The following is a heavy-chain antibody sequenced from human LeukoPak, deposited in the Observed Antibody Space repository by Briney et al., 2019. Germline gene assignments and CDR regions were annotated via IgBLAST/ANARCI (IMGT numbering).Heavy chain of an antibody. D-gene: IGHD3-3*01. Sequence: ASVKVSCKASGGTFSSYAISWVRQAPGQGLEWMGGIIPIFGTANYAQKFQGRVTITTDESTSTAYMELSSLRSEDTAVYYCARGFTPGYYYYYMDVWGKGTTVTVSS. J-gene: IGHJ6*03. CDR3: ARGFTPGYYYYYMDV. CDR1: GGTFSSYA. V-gene: IGHV1-69*05. CDR2: IIPIFGTA.